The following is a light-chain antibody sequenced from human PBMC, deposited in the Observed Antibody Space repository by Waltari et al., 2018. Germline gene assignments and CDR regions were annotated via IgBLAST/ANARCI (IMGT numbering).Light chain of an antibody. J-gene: IGKJ3*01. CDR1: QDINSY. V-gene: IGKV1-9*01. CDR2: AVS. Sequence: DIQLTQSPSFLSASVGDRVTITCRASQDINSYLAWYQQKPGKAPKVLIYAVSTLESGVPSRFTGSGSGTDFTFTIGSLQPEDFATYYCQQLKSYPFTFGPGTKVDIK. CDR3: QQLKSYPFT.